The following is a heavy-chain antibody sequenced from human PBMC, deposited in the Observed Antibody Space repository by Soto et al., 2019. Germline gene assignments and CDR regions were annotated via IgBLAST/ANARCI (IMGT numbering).Heavy chain of an antibody. J-gene: IGHJ4*02. CDR3: ARYQFDSYGPKGGLDY. CDR2: ISAYNGNT. D-gene: IGHD5-18*01. CDR1: GYTFTSYG. V-gene: IGHV1-18*01. Sequence: QVQLVQSGAELKKPGASVKVSCTASGYTFTSYGISWVRQAHGQGLEWMGWISAYNGNTNHAQKAQGRVTMTTDTSTSTAYMELRGLRSDDTAVYSFARYQFDSYGPKGGLDYWGQGNLVTVSS.